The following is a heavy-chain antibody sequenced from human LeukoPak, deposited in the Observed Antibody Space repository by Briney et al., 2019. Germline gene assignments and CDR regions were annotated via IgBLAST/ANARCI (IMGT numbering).Heavy chain of an antibody. CDR3: ARLGYYGSGRGGNWFDP. CDR2: IYYSGST. D-gene: IGHD3-10*01. J-gene: IGHJ5*02. CDR1: GGSISSYY. V-gene: IGHV4-59*08. Sequence: SETLSLTCTVSGGSISSYYWSWIRHPPGKGLERIGYIYYSGSTNYNPSLKSRVTISVDTSKNQFSLKLSSVIAADPAVYYCARLGYYGSGRGGNWFDPWGQGTLVTVSS.